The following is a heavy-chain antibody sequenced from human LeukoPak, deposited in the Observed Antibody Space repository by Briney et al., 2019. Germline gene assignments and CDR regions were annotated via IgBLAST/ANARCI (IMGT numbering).Heavy chain of an antibody. Sequence: ASVKDSCKASGYTFTSHGISWVRQAPGQGLEWMGWISTYNTNINYAQKFQGRVTMTTDTSTSTAYMELRSLRSDDTAVYYCARDSLLDYWGQGILVTVSS. J-gene: IGHJ4*02. CDR2: ISTYNTNI. CDR1: GYTFTSHG. CDR3: ARDSLLDY. D-gene: IGHD5/OR15-5a*01. V-gene: IGHV1-18*01.